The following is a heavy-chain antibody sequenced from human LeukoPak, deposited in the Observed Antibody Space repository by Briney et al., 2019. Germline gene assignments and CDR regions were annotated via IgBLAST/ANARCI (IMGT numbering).Heavy chain of an antibody. CDR2: ISGSGGST. J-gene: IGHJ4*02. Sequence: GGSLRLSCAASGFTFSSYAMSWVRQAPGKGLEWVSAISGSGGSTYYADSVKGRFTISRDNSKNTLYPQMNSLRAEDTAVYYCAQAGITMVRGVPDYWGQGTLVTVSS. D-gene: IGHD3-10*01. V-gene: IGHV3-23*01. CDR3: AQAGITMVRGVPDY. CDR1: GFTFSSYA.